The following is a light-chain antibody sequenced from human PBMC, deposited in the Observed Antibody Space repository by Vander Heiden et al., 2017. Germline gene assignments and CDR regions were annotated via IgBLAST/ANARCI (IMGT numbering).Light chain of an antibody. V-gene: IGKV1-5*03. Sequence: DIKMTQSPSTLSASVGDRVTITCRASQSISSWLAWYQQKPGKAPKLLIYKASSLESGVPSRCSGSGSGTEFTLTISSLQPDDCATYYCQQYNSYPYTFGQGTKLEIK. CDR1: QSISSW. CDR2: KAS. J-gene: IGKJ2*01. CDR3: QQYNSYPYT.